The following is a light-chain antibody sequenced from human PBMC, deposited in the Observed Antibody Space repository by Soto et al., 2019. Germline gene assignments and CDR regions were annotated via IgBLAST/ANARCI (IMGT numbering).Light chain of an antibody. Sequence: EIVMTQAAAALSVTQGERATLSCRASQSVSSNLAWYQQKPGQAPRLLIYGASTRATGIPARFSGSGSGTEFTLTISSLQSEDFAVYYCQQYNNWPPTFGQGTKVDIK. CDR2: GAS. V-gene: IGKV3-15*01. J-gene: IGKJ1*01. CDR1: QSVSSN. CDR3: QQYNNWPPT.